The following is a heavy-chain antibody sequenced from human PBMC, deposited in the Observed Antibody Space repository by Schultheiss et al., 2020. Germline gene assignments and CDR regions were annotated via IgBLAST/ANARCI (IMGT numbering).Heavy chain of an antibody. CDR2: IYYSGST. V-gene: IGHV4-31*03. CDR1: GGSISSGGYY. CDR3: ASASITIFGAREYFQH. D-gene: IGHD3-3*01. J-gene: IGHJ1*01. Sequence: SATLSLTCTVSGGSISSGGYYWSWIRQHPGKGLEWIGYIYYSGSTYYNPSLKSRVTISVDTSKNQFSLKLSSVTAADTAVYYCASASITIFGAREYFQHWGQGTLVTVSS.